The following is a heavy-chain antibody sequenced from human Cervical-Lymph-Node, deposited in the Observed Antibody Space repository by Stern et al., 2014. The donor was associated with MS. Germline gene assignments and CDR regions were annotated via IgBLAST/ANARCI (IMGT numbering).Heavy chain of an antibody. CDR3: AKDRRLPALFDY. J-gene: IGHJ4*02. V-gene: IGHV3-30*18. CDR2: ISYDGSNK. Sequence: VQLVESGGGVVQPGRSLRLSCAASGFTFSSYGMHWVRQAPGKGLEWVAVISYDGSNKYYADSGKGRFTISRDNSKNTLYLQMNSLRAEDTAVYYCAKDRRLPALFDYWGQGTLVTVSS. CDR1: GFTFSSYG.